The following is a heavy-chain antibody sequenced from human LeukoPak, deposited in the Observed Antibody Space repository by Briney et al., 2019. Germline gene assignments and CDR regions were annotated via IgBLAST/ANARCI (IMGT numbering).Heavy chain of an antibody. CDR2: INPNSGGT. CDR3: ARDRFGEFLPDY. J-gene: IGHJ4*02. Sequence: ASVKVSCKASGYTFTGYYMHWVRQAPGQGLEWMGWINPNSGGTNYAQKFQGRVTMTRDTSISTAYMELSRLRSDDTAVYYCARDRFGEFLPDYWGQGTLVTVSS. D-gene: IGHD3-10*01. CDR1: GYTFTGYY. V-gene: IGHV1-2*02.